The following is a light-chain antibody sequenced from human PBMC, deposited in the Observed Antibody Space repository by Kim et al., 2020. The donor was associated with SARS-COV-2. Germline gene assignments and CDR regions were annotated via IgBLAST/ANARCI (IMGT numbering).Light chain of an antibody. V-gene: IGLV1-44*01. J-gene: IGLJ2*01. CDR3: AAWDDSLNAVV. Sequence: ELTQPPSASGIPGQRVTISCSGSSSNIGSNTVNWYQQLPGTAPKLLIYSNNQRPSGVPDRFSGSKSGTSASLAISGLQSEDEADYYCAAWDDSLNAVVFGGGTQLTVL. CDR1: SSNIGSNT. CDR2: SNN.